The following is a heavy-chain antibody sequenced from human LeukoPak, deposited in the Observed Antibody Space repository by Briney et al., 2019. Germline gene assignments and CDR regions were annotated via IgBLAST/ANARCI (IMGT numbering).Heavy chain of an antibody. J-gene: IGHJ4*02. CDR1: GYSFSNYW. D-gene: IGHD1-14*01. V-gene: IGHV5-51*01. CDR3: ARHNREYASDSPLDY. Sequence: GESLKISCKASGYSFSNYWIGWVRQVPGKGLEWMGIVYPRDSDTRYSPSFQGQVTISADKSISTAYLQWSSLKASDTAVYYCARHNREYASDSPLDYWGQGTLVTVSS. CDR2: VYPRDSDT.